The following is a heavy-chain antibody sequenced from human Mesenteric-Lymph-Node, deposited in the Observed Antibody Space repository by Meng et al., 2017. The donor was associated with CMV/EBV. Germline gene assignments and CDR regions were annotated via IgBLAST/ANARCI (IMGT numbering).Heavy chain of an antibody. Sequence: SLKISCAASGFTFDDYAMHWVRQAPGKGLEWVSGISWKSGTIGYADSVKGRFTISRDNGKNSLYLQMNSLRAEDTALYYCAKTVKSASTPNYYYYGVDVWGQGTTVTVSS. J-gene: IGHJ6*02. CDR2: ISWKSGTI. CDR3: AKTVKSASTPNYYYYGVDV. V-gene: IGHV3-9*01. CDR1: GFTFDDYA.